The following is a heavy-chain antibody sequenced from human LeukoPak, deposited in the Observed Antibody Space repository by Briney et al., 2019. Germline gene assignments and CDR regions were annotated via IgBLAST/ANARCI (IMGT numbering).Heavy chain of an antibody. D-gene: IGHD3-22*01. CDR3: ARDLLTSDYYDSSGLIY. CDR1: GFTFSSYS. Sequence: PGGSLRLSCAAPGFTFSSYSMSWVRQAPGKGLEWVSSISSSSSYIYYADSVKGRFTISRDNAKNSLYLQMNSLRAEDTAVYYCARDLLTSDYYDSSGLIYWGQGTLVTVSS. CDR2: ISSSSSYI. V-gene: IGHV3-21*01. J-gene: IGHJ4*02.